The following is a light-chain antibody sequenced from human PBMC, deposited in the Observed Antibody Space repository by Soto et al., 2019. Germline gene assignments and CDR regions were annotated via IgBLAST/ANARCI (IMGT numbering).Light chain of an antibody. CDR2: VAS. CDR1: QSVGSN. Sequence: EIVMTQSPATLSVSPGERATLSCRASQSVGSNLAWYQQKPGQAPRLLIYVASTRATGLPARFSGSGSGTEFALTLSSQQSEDGAVYYCLQYNNWPLTFGGGNKVEIK. J-gene: IGKJ4*01. V-gene: IGKV3-15*01. CDR3: LQYNNWPLT.